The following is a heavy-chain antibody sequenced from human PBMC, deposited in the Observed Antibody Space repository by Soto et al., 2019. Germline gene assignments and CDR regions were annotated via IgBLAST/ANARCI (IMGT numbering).Heavy chain of an antibody. J-gene: IGHJ4*02. CDR2: IYYSGTT. V-gene: IGHV4-28*01. D-gene: IGHD3-10*01. CDR1: GYSISSSNW. Sequence: PSETLSLTCAVSGYSISSSNWWGWIRQPPGKGLEWIGYIYYSGTTYYNPSLKSRVTMSVDTSKNQFSLKLNSMTAADTAVYYCARHNYGSGSTYFDYWGQGTLVTVSS. CDR3: ARHNYGSGSTYFDY.